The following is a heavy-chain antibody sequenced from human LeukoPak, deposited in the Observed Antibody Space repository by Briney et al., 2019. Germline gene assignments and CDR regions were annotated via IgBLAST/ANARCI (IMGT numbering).Heavy chain of an antibody. V-gene: IGHV3-15*01. Sequence: GGSLRLSCAASGFTFNSAWMNWVRQAPGKGLEWVGRIKTDGGTTDYPAPVKGRFTISRDDSKATLYLQMNSLKTGDTAVYYCTTRVVTTNDYWGQGTLVTVSS. CDR1: GFTFNSAW. J-gene: IGHJ4*02. CDR3: TTRVVTTNDY. D-gene: IGHD2-21*02. CDR2: IKTDGGTT.